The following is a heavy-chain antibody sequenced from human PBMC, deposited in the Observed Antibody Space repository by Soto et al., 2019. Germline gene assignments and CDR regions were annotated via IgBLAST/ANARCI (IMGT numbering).Heavy chain of an antibody. CDR3: ARVVPNSSGYYHDY. Sequence: TLSLTCTVSGGSISSGDYYWSWIRQPPGKGLEWIGYIYYSGSTYYNPSLKSRVTISVDTSKNQFSLKLSSVTAADTAVYYCARVVPNSSGYYHDYWGQGTLVTVSS. V-gene: IGHV4-30-4*01. J-gene: IGHJ4*02. CDR1: GGSISSGDYY. CDR2: IYYSGST. D-gene: IGHD3-22*01.